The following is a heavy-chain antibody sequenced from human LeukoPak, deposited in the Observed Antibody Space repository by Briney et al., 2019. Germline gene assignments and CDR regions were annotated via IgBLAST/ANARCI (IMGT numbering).Heavy chain of an antibody. D-gene: IGHD3-22*01. V-gene: IGHV3-21*01. CDR3: ARVRSPLYYDSSGYDF. J-gene: IGHJ4*02. CDR2: IGTSSSDK. Sequence: GGSLRLSCAASGFAFSSYSMTWVRQAPGKGLEWVSSIGTSSSDKAYADSVKGRFTISRDNAMKSVYLQMNSPRAEDTAVYYCARVRSPLYYDSSGYDFGGQGTLVTVSS. CDR1: GFAFSSYS.